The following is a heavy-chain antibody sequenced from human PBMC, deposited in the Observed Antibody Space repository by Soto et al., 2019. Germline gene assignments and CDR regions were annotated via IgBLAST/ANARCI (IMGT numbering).Heavy chain of an antibody. CDR1: GGSISSSSYY. D-gene: IGHD5-12*01. CDR3: ARQGMVATERGY. J-gene: IGHJ4*02. V-gene: IGHV4-39*01. Sequence: QLQLQESGPGLVKPSETLSLTCTVSGGSISSSSYYWGWIRQPPGKGLEWIGSIYYSGSTYYNPSINSGVTISVDTSKNHFALKVRCVTAADTAVYCCARQGMVATERGYWGQGTLVTVSS. CDR2: IYYSGST.